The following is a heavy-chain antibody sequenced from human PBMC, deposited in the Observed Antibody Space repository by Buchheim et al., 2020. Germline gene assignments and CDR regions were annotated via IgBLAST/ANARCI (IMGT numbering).Heavy chain of an antibody. V-gene: IGHV3-48*04. CDR2: ISGSDNTI. CDR3: ARDQRDQGYWYFDL. CDR1: GFTFSCYG. J-gene: IGHJ2*01. Sequence: VQLVESGGGLIQPGESLRLSCAASGFTFSCYGMNWVRQAPGKGLEWVSFISGSDNTIYYADSVKGRFTISRDNAKNSLVLHMNSLRVEDTAVYYCARDQRDQGYWYFDLWGRGT.